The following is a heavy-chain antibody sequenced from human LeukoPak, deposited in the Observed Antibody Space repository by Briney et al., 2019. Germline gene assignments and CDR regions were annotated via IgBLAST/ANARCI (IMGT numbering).Heavy chain of an antibody. J-gene: IGHJ3*02. D-gene: IGHD3-22*01. CDR3: ARDPGHHYYDSSGDAFDI. CDR2: INPNSGGT. Sequence: ASVKVSCKASGYTFTGYYMHWVRQAPGQGLEWMGWINPNSGGTNYAQKFQGRVTMTRDTSISTAYMELSRLRSDDTAVYYCARDPGHHYYDSSGDAFDIWGQGTMVTVSS. V-gene: IGHV1-2*02. CDR1: GYTFTGYY.